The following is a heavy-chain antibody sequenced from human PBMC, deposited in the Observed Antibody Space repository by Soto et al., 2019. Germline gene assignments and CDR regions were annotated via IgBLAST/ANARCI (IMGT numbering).Heavy chain of an antibody. D-gene: IGHD3-16*01. J-gene: IGHJ4*02. CDR2: ISSSGRTM. CDR3: ATYPWGSSIDY. V-gene: IGHV3-48*03. CDR1: GFTFSSYE. Sequence: GGSLRLSCAASGFTFSSYEMIWVRQAPGKGLEWVSYISSSGRTMYYADSVKGRFTISRDNAKNSLYLQMNSLRAEDTSIYYCATYPWGSSIDYWGQGTLVTVPS.